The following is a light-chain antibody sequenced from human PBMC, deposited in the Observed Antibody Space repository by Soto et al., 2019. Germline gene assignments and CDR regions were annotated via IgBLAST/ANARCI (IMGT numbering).Light chain of an antibody. V-gene: IGKV3-20*01. CDR1: QTVSSDY. J-gene: IGKJ3*01. CDR2: GAS. Sequence: EIVLTQSPDTLSLSAGERATLSCRASQTVSSDYLVWYQHKPGQAPRLLIYGASSRAAGIPDRFSGSGSGTDFTLTISRLEPEDFAVYYCQHYGNSPPSFTFGPGTKVDIK. CDR3: QHYGNSPPSFT.